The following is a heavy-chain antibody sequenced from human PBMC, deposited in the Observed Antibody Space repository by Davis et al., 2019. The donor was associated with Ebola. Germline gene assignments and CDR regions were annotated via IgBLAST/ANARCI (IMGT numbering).Heavy chain of an antibody. J-gene: IGHJ5*02. D-gene: IGHD6-6*01. CDR2: IRSKAYGGTT. V-gene: IGHV3-49*04. CDR3: SRPYKQLAFWFDP. CDR1: GFTFADYA. Sequence: GESLKISCTASGFTFADYAMNWVRQAPGKGLEWVGYIRSKAYGGTTEYAASVKGRFTISRDDSKSIAYLQMNSLKTEDTAVYYCSRPYKQLAFWFDPWGQGTLVTVSS.